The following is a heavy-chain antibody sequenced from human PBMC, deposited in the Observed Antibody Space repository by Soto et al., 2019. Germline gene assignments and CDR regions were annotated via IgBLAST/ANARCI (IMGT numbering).Heavy chain of an antibody. D-gene: IGHD2-15*01. Sequence: ASVKVSCKASGYTFTGYYMHWVRQAPGQGLEWMGWINPNSGGTYYAESVKGRFTISRDKSKSTLYLQMNSLRADDTAIYYCAKVLRYCSGGSCYGGDFQHWGQGTLVTVSS. CDR2: INPNSGGT. CDR3: AKVLRYCSGGSCYGGDFQH. J-gene: IGHJ1*01. CDR1: GYTFTGYY. V-gene: IGHV1-2*02.